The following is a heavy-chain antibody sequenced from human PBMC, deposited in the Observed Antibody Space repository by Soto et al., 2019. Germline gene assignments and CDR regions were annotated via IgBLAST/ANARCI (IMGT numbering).Heavy chain of an antibody. CDR3: ARLDGNSYDSSGYYYYYYGMDV. Sequence: NPGGSLRLSCAASGFTFSDYYMSWIRQAPGKGLEWVSYFSSSGSTIYYADSVKGRFTISRDNAKNSLYLQMNSLRAEDTAVYYCARLDGNSYDSSGYYYYYYGMDVWGQGTTVTVSS. J-gene: IGHJ6*02. CDR1: GFTFSDYY. D-gene: IGHD3-22*01. CDR2: FSSSGSTI. V-gene: IGHV3-11*01.